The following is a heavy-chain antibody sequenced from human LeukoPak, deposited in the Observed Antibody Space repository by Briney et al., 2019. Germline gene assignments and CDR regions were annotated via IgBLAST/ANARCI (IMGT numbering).Heavy chain of an antibody. V-gene: IGHV3-23*01. CDR2: ISNSGGST. D-gene: IGHD3-10*01. CDR1: GFTFTTYG. Sequence: GGTLRLSCSASGFTFTTYGMSWVRQAPGKGLEWVSAISNSGGSTYYADSVKGRFTISRDNSKNTLYLQMNSLRAEDTAVYYCAKGARGYFDYWGQGTLVTVSS. CDR3: AKGARGYFDY. J-gene: IGHJ4*02.